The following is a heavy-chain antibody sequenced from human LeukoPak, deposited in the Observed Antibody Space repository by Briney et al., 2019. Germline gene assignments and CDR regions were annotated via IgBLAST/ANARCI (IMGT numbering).Heavy chain of an antibody. CDR3: ARDQAWFES. CDR1: GFTFSSYT. Sequence: GGSLRLSCAASGFTFSSYTMNWVRQAPGKGLEWVSSITSSSSSIYYADSVKGRFTISRDNAKNSLYLQMNSLRAKDTAVYYCARDQAWFESWGQGTLVTVSS. J-gene: IGHJ5*01. CDR2: ITSSSSSI. V-gene: IGHV3-21*01.